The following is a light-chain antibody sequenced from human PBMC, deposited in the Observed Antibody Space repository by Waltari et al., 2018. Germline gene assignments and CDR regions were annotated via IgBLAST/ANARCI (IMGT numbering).Light chain of an antibody. CDR3: LSQDNTESHLV. Sequence: SSDLTQDPAVSVALGQTVRITCQGNSLRSFYALWFHQQPGQGPKLVIYDKNSRPSGIPDRVSASKSGNTASLTIIGAQAEDEGDYFGLSQDNTESHLVFGGGTTLTVL. J-gene: IGLJ2*01. CDR1: SLRSFY. V-gene: IGLV3-19*01. CDR2: DKN.